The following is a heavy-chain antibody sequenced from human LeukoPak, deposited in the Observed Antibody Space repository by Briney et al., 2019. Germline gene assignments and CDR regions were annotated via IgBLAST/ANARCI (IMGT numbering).Heavy chain of an antibody. D-gene: IGHD2-15*01. J-gene: IGHJ4*02. CDR2: ISPGGDTP. V-gene: IGHV3-23*01. CDR1: GFTFSNHG. Sequence: GGSLRLSCAASGFTFSNHGMNWVRQAPGKGLEWVSGISPGGDTPYYADSVRGRFTISRDNSKNTMYLQMNSLRAEDTAVYYCARDRFCSGGNCYSHFDYWGQGTLVTVSS. CDR3: ARDRFCSGGNCYSHFDY.